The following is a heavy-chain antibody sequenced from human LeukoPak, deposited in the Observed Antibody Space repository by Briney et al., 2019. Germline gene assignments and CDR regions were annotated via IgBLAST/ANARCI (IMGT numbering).Heavy chain of an antibody. CDR2: ISSSSSTI. CDR3: ARDGDPIDYYDSSGYRRDAFDI. J-gene: IGHJ3*02. D-gene: IGHD3-22*01. V-gene: IGHV3-48*04. Sequence: PGGSLRLSCAASGFTFSSYSMNWVRQAPGKGLEWVSYISSSSSTIYYADSVKGRFTISRDNAKNSLYLQMNSLRAEDTAVYYCARDGDPIDYYDSSGYRRDAFDIWGQGTMVTVSS. CDR1: GFTFSSYS.